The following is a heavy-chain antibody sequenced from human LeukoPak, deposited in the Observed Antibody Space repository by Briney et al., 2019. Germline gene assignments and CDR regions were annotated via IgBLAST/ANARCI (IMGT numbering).Heavy chain of an antibody. CDR2: ISGSGGST. J-gene: IGHJ4*02. D-gene: IGHD2-21*02. V-gene: IGHV3-23*01. Sequence: GGSLRLSCAASGFTFSSYAMNWVRQAPGKGLEWVSGISGSGGSTYYADSVKGRFTISRDNSKNTNTLYLQMNSLRAEDTAVYYCAKDRLPVKRDFDFWGQGTLVTVSS. CDR3: AKDRLPVKRDFDF. CDR1: GFTFSSYA.